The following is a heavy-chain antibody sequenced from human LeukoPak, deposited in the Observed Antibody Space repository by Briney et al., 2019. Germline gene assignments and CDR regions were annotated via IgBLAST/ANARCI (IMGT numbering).Heavy chain of an antibody. CDR1: GFTFSPYE. CDR3: ARSVQWLPY. V-gene: IGHV3-48*03. CDR2: ISGGGTTM. D-gene: IGHD6-19*01. J-gene: IGHJ4*02. Sequence: GGSLRLSCVASGFTFSPYEMNWLRQSPGKGLEWVSYISGGGTTMYYADSVKGRFTISRDNAKNSLYLQMNSLRAEDTAIYYCARSVQWLPYWGQGTLVTVSS.